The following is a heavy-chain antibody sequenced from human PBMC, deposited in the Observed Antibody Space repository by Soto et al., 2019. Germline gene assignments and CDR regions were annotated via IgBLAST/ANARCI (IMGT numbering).Heavy chain of an antibody. CDR2: IYYSGST. CDR3: ARERLGPKWFGELLPHAFDI. J-gene: IGHJ3*02. CDR1: GGSISSGGYY. Sequence: QVQLQESGPGLVKPSQTLSLTCTVSGGSISSGGYYWSWIRQHPGKGLEWIGYIYYSGSTYYNPSLKSRVTISVDPSKNQFSLKLSSVTAADTAVYYCARERLGPKWFGELLPHAFDIWGQGTMVTVSS. V-gene: IGHV4-31*03. D-gene: IGHD3-10*01.